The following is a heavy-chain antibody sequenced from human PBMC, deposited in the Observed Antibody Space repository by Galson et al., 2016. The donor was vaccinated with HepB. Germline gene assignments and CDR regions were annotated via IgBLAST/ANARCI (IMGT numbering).Heavy chain of an antibody. CDR3: ARDRHGTTQLLDL. CDR1: GFTFRTYN. J-gene: IGHJ4*02. Sequence: SLRLSCAPSGFTFRTYNMNWVRQAPGKGLEWVASITGSSTFIDYADSVKGRFTISRDNAENSLYLQMNSLTAEDTAVYYCARDRHGTTQLLDLWGQGTLVIVSS. V-gene: IGHV3-21*01. CDR2: ITGSSTFI. D-gene: IGHD5-24*01.